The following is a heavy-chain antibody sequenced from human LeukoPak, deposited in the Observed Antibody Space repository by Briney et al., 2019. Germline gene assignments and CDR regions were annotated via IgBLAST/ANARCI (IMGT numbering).Heavy chain of an antibody. CDR2: INPSGGST. Sequence: GASVKVSCKASGYTFTSYYMHWVRQAPGQGLEWMGIINPSGGSTSYAQKFQGRVTMTRDTSTSTVYMELSSLRSEDTAVYYCAREYYDFWSGYYWYYYYMDVWGKGTTVTVSS. V-gene: IGHV1-46*01. CDR1: GYTFTSYY. CDR3: AREYYDFWSGYYWYYYYMDV. J-gene: IGHJ6*03. D-gene: IGHD3-3*01.